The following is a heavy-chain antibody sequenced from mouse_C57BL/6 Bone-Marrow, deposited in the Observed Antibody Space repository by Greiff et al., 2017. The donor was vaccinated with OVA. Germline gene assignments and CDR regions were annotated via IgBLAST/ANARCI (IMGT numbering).Heavy chain of an antibody. D-gene: IGHD2-2*01. Sequence: QVQLQQPGAELVKPGASVKMSCKASGYTFTSYWITWVKQRPGQGLEWIGDIYPGSGRTNFNEKFKSKATLTVDTSSSTAYMQLSSLTSEDSAVYDCAKKVLIWLRRGFDYWGQGTTLTVST. J-gene: IGHJ2*01. CDR1: GYTFTSYW. V-gene: IGHV1-55*01. CDR3: AKKVLIWLRRGFDY. CDR2: IYPGSGRT.